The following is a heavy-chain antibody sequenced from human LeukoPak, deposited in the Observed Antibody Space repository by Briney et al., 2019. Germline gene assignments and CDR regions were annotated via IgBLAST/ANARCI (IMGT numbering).Heavy chain of an antibody. CDR1: GYTFTSYY. CDR3: ARSGSSGWYHFDL. CDR2: INPSGGST. J-gene: IGHJ2*01. D-gene: IGHD6-19*01. V-gene: IGHV1-46*01. Sequence: ASVKVSCKASGYTFTSYYMHWVRQAPGEGLEWMGIINPSGGSTSYAQKFQGRVTMTRDTSTSTVYMELSSLRSEDTAVYYCARSGSSGWYHFDLWGRGTLVTVSS.